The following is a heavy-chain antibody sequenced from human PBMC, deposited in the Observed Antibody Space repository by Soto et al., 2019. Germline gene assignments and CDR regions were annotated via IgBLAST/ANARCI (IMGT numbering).Heavy chain of an antibody. V-gene: IGHV1-18*01. D-gene: IGHD2-15*01. CDR2: ISAYNGNT. CDR1: GYTFTSYG. J-gene: IGHJ6*02. CDR3: ARDCSGGSCYSSTTGYYSYGMDV. Sequence: QVQLVQSGAEVKKPGASVKVSCKASGYTFTSYGISWVRQAPGQGLEWMGWISAYNGNTNYAQKLQGRVTMTTDTSTSTAYRELRSLRSDDTAVYYCARDCSGGSCYSSTTGYYSYGMDVGGQGTTVTVSS.